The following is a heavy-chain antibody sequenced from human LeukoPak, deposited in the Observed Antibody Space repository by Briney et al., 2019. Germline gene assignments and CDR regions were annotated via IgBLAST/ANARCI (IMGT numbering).Heavy chain of an antibody. CDR3: ARDPSSIAAAGWGRHYYYMDV. Sequence: PGGSLRLSCAASGFTFSSYGMHWVRQAPGKGLEWVAFIRYDGSNKYYADSVKGRFTISRDNAKNSLYLQMNSLRAEDTAVYYCARDPSSIAAAGWGRHYYYMDVWGKGTTVTVSS. D-gene: IGHD6-13*01. CDR2: IRYDGSNK. J-gene: IGHJ6*03. V-gene: IGHV3-30*02. CDR1: GFTFSSYG.